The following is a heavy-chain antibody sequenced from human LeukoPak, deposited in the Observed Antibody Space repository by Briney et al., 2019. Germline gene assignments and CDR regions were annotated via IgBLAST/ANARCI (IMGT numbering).Heavy chain of an antibody. J-gene: IGHJ4*02. V-gene: IGHV4-39*01. CDR3: ARLGSGGPDYVWGSYLYYFDY. D-gene: IGHD3-16*01. CDR2: IYYSGST. CDR1: GGSISSSSYY. Sequence: SETLSLTCTVSGGSISSSSYYWGWIRQPPGKGLEWIGSIYYSGSTYYNPSLKSRVTISVDTSKNQFSLKLSSVTAADTAVYYCARLGSGGPDYVWGSYLYYFDYWGQGTLVTVSS.